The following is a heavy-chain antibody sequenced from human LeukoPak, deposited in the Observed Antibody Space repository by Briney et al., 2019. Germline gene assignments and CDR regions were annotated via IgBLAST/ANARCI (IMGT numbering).Heavy chain of an antibody. Sequence: ASVKVSCKASGGTFSSYAISWVRQAPGQGLEWMGRIIPILGIANYAQKFQGRVTITADKSTSTAYMELSSLRSEDTAVYYCARITTEKYYYYGMDVWGQGTTATVSS. CDR3: ARITTEKYYYYGMDV. CDR2: IIPILGIA. V-gene: IGHV1-69*04. CDR1: GGTFSSYA. J-gene: IGHJ6*02. D-gene: IGHD1-14*01.